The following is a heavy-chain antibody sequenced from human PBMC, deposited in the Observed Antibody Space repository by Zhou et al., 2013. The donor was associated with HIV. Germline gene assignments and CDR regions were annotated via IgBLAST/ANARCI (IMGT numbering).Heavy chain of an antibody. D-gene: IGHD1-26*01. CDR3: ARDLDTERGY. CDR1: GYTFNRYD. J-gene: IGHJ6*02. CDR2: IIPLFGTV. V-gene: IGHV1-69*05. Sequence: QVRLVQSGDEVKKPGASVKVSCKTTGYTFNRYDVSWVRQAPGQGLEWMGGIIPLFGTVNYAQKFQGRVTINTDEYTGTAFMELSSLRSEDTAVYYCARDLDTERGYWGQGTTVTVSS.